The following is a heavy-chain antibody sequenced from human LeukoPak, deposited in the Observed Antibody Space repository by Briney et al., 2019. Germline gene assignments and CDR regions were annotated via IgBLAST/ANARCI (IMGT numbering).Heavy chain of an antibody. CDR3: ARAEGAFDI. J-gene: IGHJ3*02. Sequence: SETLSLTCTVSGGSISSGGYYWSWIRQPPGKGLEWIGYIYHSGSTYYNPSLKSRVTISVDRSKNQFSLKLSSVTAADTAVYYCARAEGAFDIWGQGTMVTVSS. V-gene: IGHV4-30-2*01. CDR1: GGSISSGGYY. CDR2: IYHSGST.